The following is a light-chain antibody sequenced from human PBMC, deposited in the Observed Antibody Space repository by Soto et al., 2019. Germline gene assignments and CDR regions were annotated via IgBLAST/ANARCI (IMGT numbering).Light chain of an antibody. CDR2: AAS. Sequence: DIQMTQSPSSLSASVGDRVTITCRASQSISTYLTWYQQKPGKAPNLLIYAASSLQSGVPSRFSGSGSGTDFTLSISSLQPEDFATYDCQQGYSTPPTFGGGTKVEIK. J-gene: IGKJ4*01. V-gene: IGKV1-39*01. CDR1: QSISTY. CDR3: QQGYSTPPT.